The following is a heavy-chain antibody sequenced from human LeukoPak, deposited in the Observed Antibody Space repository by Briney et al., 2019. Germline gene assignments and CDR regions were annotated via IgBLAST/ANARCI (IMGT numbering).Heavy chain of an antibody. CDR2: IYYSGST. Sequence: PSETLSLTCVVSGGSISSGGYSWSWLRQPPGKGLEWIGYIYYSGSTYYNPSLKSRVTISVDTSKNQFSLKLSSVTAADTAVYYCARASYYYDSEDFQHWGQGTLVTVSS. CDR3: ARASYYYDSEDFQH. D-gene: IGHD3-22*01. J-gene: IGHJ1*01. V-gene: IGHV4-31*11. CDR1: GGSISSGGYS.